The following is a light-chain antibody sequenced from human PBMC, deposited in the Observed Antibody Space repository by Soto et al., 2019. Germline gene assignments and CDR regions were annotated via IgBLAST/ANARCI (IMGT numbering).Light chain of an antibody. CDR3: QQYYSYPLT. J-gene: IGKJ4*01. V-gene: IGKV1-8*01. CDR1: QGISSY. Sequence: AIRMTHSPSSLSASTGDIVTITCGASQGISSYLAWYQQKPGKAPKLLIYAASTLQSGVPSRFSGSGSGTDFTRTISCLQSEDFATYYCQQYYSYPLTFGGGTKVDIK. CDR2: AAS.